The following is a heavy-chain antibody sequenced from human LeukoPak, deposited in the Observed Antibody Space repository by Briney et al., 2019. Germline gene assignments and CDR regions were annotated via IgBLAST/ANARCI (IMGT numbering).Heavy chain of an antibody. Sequence: SETLSLTCSVSGGSFSTYYWTWIRQPPGKGLEWIGCIYNSGATYYNPSFKSRVTISVDSSKNQFSLKLTSVTAADTAIYFCARESEYWGQGALVTVSS. CDR2: IYNSGAT. J-gene: IGHJ1*01. D-gene: IGHD3-10*01. CDR1: GGSFSTYY. CDR3: ARESEY. V-gene: IGHV4-59*01.